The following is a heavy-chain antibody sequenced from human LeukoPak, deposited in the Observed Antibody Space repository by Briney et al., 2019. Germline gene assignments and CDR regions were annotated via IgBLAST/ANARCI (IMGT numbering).Heavy chain of an antibody. Sequence: GGSLRLSCAASGFTFSNYAMSWVRQAPEKGLEWVSAISGSGGSTCYADSVKGRFTISRDNSKNTLYLQMNSLRAEDTAVYYCAKRTTWAAAGYWGQGTLVTVSS. CDR2: ISGSGGST. J-gene: IGHJ4*02. CDR1: GFTFSNYA. CDR3: AKRTTWAAAGY. V-gene: IGHV3-23*01. D-gene: IGHD6-13*01.